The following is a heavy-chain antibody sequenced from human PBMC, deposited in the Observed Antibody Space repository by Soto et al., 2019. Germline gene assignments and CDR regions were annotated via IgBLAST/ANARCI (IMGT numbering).Heavy chain of an antibody. J-gene: IGHJ3*01. CDR1: GDSISSSRW. D-gene: IGHD6-19*01. CDR3: ASSTGWYRLDL. CDR2: SFHTGNT. Sequence: QVQLQESGPGLVKPSGTLSLTCDVSGDSISSSRWWTWVRQPPGKGLEWIGDSFHTGNTNYNPSLKSRVTISVDKSKTQFSLKLTSVTAADTAVYYCASSTGWYRLDLWGQGTLVTVSS. V-gene: IGHV4-4*02.